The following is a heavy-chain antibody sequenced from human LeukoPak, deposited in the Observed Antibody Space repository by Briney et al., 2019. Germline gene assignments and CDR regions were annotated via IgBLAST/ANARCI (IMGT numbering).Heavy chain of an antibody. V-gene: IGHV3-23*01. Sequence: GGSLGLSCAASGFTFSNSAMSWVRQAPGKGLEWVSAISGSGGYTFYADSVKGRFTISRDNSKNTLYLQMNSLRAEDTAVYYCAKDCGLGSCHDAFDIWGQGTMVTVSS. CDR1: GFTFSNSA. D-gene: IGHD3-16*01. J-gene: IGHJ3*02. CDR2: ISGSGGYT. CDR3: AKDCGLGSCHDAFDI.